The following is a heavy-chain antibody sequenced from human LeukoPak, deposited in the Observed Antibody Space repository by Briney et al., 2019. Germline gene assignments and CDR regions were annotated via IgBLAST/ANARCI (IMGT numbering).Heavy chain of an antibody. CDR3: AKGGYYYDSSGYYYSRPADY. J-gene: IGHJ4*02. CDR1: GFTFDDYA. D-gene: IGHD3-22*01. CDR2: ISWNSGSI. Sequence: GGSLRLSCAASGFTFDDYAMHWVRQAPGKGLEWVSGISWNSGSIGYADSVKGRFTISRDNAKNSLYLQMNSLRAEDTALYYCAKGGYYYDSSGYYYSRPADYWGQGTLVTVSS. V-gene: IGHV3-9*01.